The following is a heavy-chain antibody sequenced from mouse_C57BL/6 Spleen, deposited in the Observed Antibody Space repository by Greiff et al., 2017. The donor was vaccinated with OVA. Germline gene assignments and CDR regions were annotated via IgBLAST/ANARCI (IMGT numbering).Heavy chain of an antibody. D-gene: IGHD4-1*02. J-gene: IGHJ4*01. CDR1: GFTFSSYD. V-gene: IGHV5-6*01. CDR3: ARPSTGTDYAMDY. Sequence: EVQRVESGGDLVKPGGSLKLSCAASGFTFSSYDMSWVRQTPDQRLEWVATISSGGSYTYYPDSVKGRVTISRDNAKNTLYLQMSSLKSEDTAMYYCARPSTGTDYAMDYWGQGTSVTVSS. CDR2: ISSGGSYT.